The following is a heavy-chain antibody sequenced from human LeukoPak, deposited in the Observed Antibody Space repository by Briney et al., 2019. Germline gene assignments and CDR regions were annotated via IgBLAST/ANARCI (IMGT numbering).Heavy chain of an antibody. CDR3: AKKVVVGATSPYSDFQD. CDR2: ISGSGVTT. Sequence: GGSLRLSRVASGFTFSSYAMSWVRQAPGKGLKWVSAISGSGVTTHYAGSVKGRFSISRDNSKNTLYLQMNSLRAEDTALYYCAKKVVVGATSPYSDFQDWGQGTLVTVSS. CDR1: GFTFSSYA. V-gene: IGHV3-23*01. D-gene: IGHD1-26*01. J-gene: IGHJ1*01.